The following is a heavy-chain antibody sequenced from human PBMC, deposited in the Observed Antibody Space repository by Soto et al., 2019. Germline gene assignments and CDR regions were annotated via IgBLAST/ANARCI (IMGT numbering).Heavy chain of an antibody. CDR3: ATSQLGEYFDN. CDR1: GDSISSSLW. J-gene: IGHJ4*02. D-gene: IGHD1-1*01. CDR2: IYHSGSI. Sequence: SETLSLTCDVSGDSISSSLWWSWVRQTPGKGLEWIGEIYHSGSINYNPPLKSRVTISADRSKNQFSLTLTAVTAADTAVYYCATSQLGEYFDNWGQGTLVTVSS. V-gene: IGHV4-4*02.